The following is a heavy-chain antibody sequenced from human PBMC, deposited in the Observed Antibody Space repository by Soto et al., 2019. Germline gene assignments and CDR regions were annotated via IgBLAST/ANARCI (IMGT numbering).Heavy chain of an antibody. V-gene: IGHV1-3*01. D-gene: IGHD3-3*01. Sequence: QVQLVQSGAEVKKPGASVKVSCKASGYTFTSYAMHWVRQAPGQGLEWMGWINAGNGHTEDSQKFQVRVTINRDTSASTAYMEMSSVRSEDTAVYYCAIYDFWSGYYLLDYWGQGTLVTVSS. CDR1: GYTFTSYA. CDR2: INAGNGHT. CDR3: AIYDFWSGYYLLDY. J-gene: IGHJ4*02.